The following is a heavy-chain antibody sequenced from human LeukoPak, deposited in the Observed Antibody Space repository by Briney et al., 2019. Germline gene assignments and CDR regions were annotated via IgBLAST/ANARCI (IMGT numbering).Heavy chain of an antibody. CDR2: IRYDGSNK. CDR1: GFTFRKCG. J-gene: IGHJ3*02. D-gene: IGHD6-19*01. CDR3: AKDRQWLVPGAFDI. V-gene: IGHV3-30*02. Sequence: PGGSLRLSCAASGFTFRKCGMHWVRQAPGKGLEWVAFIRYDGSNKYYVDSVNGRFTISRDNSKNALYLQMNSLRAVDTAVYYCAKDRQWLVPGAFDIWRQGTMVTVSS.